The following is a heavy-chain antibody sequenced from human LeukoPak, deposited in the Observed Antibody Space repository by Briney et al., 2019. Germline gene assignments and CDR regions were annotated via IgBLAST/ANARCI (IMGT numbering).Heavy chain of an antibody. CDR2: LYTSGGST. CDR1: GYTFTSYY. Sequence: ASVKVSCKASGYTFTSYYMHRVRQAPGQGLEWMGILYTSGGSTRYAQKFQGRVTMTRDTSTSTVYMELSSLRSEDTAVYYCARELDGGYFDYWGQGTLVTVSS. V-gene: IGHV1-46*01. J-gene: IGHJ4*02. CDR3: ARELDGGYFDY.